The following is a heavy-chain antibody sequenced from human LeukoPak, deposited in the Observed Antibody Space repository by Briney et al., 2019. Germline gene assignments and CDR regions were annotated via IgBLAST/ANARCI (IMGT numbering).Heavy chain of an antibody. CDR1: GYTFTSYD. CDR2: MNPNSGNT. Sequence: ASVKVSCKASGYTFTSYDINWVRQATGQGLEWMGWMNPNSGNTGYAQKFQGRVTMTRNTSISTAYMELSSLRSEDAAVYYCARVAVRGIKPLGYWGQGTLVTVSS. V-gene: IGHV1-8*01. CDR3: ARVAVRGIKPLGY. J-gene: IGHJ4*02. D-gene: IGHD3-10*01.